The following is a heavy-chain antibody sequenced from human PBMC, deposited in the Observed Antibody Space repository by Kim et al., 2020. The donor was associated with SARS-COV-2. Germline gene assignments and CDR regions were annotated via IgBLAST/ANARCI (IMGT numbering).Heavy chain of an antibody. V-gene: IGHV3-21*01. Sequence: GGYLRLSCAASGFTFSSYSMNWVRQAPGKGLEWVSSVSSTGNYRYYTDSVKGRFTISRDNAQNSLFLQINSLRAEDTAVYYCAKGAGGPWGQGTLVTVSS. D-gene: IGHD6-13*01. CDR2: VSSTGNYR. J-gene: IGHJ5*02. CDR3: AKGAGGP. CDR1: GFTFSSYS.